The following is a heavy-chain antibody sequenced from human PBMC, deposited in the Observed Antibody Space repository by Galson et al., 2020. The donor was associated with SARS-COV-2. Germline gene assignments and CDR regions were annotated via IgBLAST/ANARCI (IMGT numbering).Heavy chain of an antibody. CDR2: ISDSGTT. CDR1: RGSLHGHF. CDR3: AKLAEGRRTSEDY. J-gene: IGHJ4*02. V-gene: IGHV4-59*08. Sequence: SQTLSLTCTVSRGSLHGHFWSWIRQPPGKRLEWIGYISDSGTTNYNPSLNSRVTISLDTPKNQFSLKLRSVTAADTAVYYCAKLAEGRRTSEDYWGQGTLVTVSS.